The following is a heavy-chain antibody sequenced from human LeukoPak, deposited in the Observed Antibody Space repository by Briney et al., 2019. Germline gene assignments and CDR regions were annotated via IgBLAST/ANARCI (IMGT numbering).Heavy chain of an antibody. V-gene: IGHV4-34*01. CDR3: ARDGTRRRRWLQLSLARGFDY. CDR1: GGSFSGYY. CDR2: INHSGST. J-gene: IGHJ4*02. Sequence: PSETLSLTCAVYGGSFSGYYWSWIRQPPGKGLEWIGEINHSGSTNYNPSLKSRVTISVDTSKNQFSLKLSSVTAADTAVYYCARDGTRRRRWLQLSLARGFDYWGQGTLVTVSS. D-gene: IGHD5-24*01.